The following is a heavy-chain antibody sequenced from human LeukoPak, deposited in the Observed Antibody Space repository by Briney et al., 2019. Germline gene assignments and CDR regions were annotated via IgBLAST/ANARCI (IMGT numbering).Heavy chain of an antibody. CDR1: GFTFSSYA. V-gene: IGHV3-23*01. CDR3: AKKSGDHFHFDF. D-gene: IGHD2-21*01. J-gene: IGHJ4*02. Sequence: GGSLRLSCAASGFTFSSYAMSWVRQAPGKGLEWVSAISGSGGSTYYADSVKGRFAISRDNSKSTLYLQMNSLRAEDTAVYHCAKKSGDHFHFDFWGQGTLVTVSS. CDR2: ISGSGGST.